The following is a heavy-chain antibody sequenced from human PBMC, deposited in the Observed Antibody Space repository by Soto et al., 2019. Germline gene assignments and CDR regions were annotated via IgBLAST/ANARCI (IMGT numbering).Heavy chain of an antibody. D-gene: IGHD3-9*01. Sequence: QVQLVQSGAEVKKPGTSMKVSCKASGYTFNDYYIHWVRQAPGQGLEWMGWINPNSGGTKYAQKFQGWVTMTRDTSISTAYMDLSRLRSDGTAVYYCARGFYDLLAGYLHLDYWGQGTLVTVSS. CDR1: GYTFNDYY. CDR2: INPNSGGT. V-gene: IGHV1-2*04. J-gene: IGHJ4*02. CDR3: ARGFYDLLAGYLHLDY.